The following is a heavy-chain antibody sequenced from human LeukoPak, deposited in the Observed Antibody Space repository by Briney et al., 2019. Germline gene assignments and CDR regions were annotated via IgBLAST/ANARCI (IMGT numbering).Heavy chain of an antibody. Sequence: ASVKVSCEASGYTFTNYDINWVRQATGQGLEWMGWMNPKSGNLGYAQRFQGRVTMTRNTSISTAYMELSSLRSEDTAVYYCARARRNSGESCYFDYWGQGTLVTVSS. CDR3: ARARRNSGESCYFDY. D-gene: IGHD2-15*01. CDR2: MNPKSGNL. V-gene: IGHV1-8*01. J-gene: IGHJ4*02. CDR1: GYTFTNYD.